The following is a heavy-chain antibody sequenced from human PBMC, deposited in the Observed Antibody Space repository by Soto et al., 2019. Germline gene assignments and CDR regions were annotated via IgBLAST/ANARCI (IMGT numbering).Heavy chain of an antibody. Sequence: QVQLVESGGGVVQPGRSLRLSCAASGFTFSSYGMHWVRQAPGKGLEWVAVIWYDGSNKYYADSVKGRFTISRDNSKNTLYLQMNSLRAEDTAVYYCARDPWGGSYQQYYFDYWGQGTLVTVSS. J-gene: IGHJ4*02. V-gene: IGHV3-33*01. D-gene: IGHD3-16*02. CDR3: ARDPWGGSYQQYYFDY. CDR1: GFTFSSYG. CDR2: IWYDGSNK.